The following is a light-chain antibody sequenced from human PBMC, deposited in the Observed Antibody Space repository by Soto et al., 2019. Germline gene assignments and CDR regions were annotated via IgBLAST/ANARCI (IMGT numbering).Light chain of an antibody. V-gene: IGKV3-11*01. J-gene: IGKJ4*02. CDR3: QQRNNWPLT. CDR1: RSISTY. CDR2: EAL. Sequence: ETVLTQSPATLSLSPGERATLSCRASRSISTYLAWYQQKPGQAPRLLIYEALNRATGIPARFSGSGSGTDFTLTITSLDPEDFPAYCCQQRNNWPLTFGGGTKVDI.